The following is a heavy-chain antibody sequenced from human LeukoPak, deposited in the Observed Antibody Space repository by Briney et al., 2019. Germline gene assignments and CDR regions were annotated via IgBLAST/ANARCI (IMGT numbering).Heavy chain of an antibody. D-gene: IGHD3-22*01. CDR1: GYTFTGYY. Sequence: ASMKVSCKASGYTFTGYYIHWVRQAPGQRLEWMGWINPNSGGTNYAQKFQCRVTMTRDTSISTAYMELSRLRSDDTAVYYCARDHYYDSSGYFDYWGQGTLVTVSS. V-gene: IGHV1-2*02. CDR3: ARDHYYDSSGYFDY. J-gene: IGHJ4*02. CDR2: INPNSGGT.